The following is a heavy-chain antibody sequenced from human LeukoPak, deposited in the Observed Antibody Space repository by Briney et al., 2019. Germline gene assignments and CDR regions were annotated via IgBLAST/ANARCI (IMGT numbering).Heavy chain of an antibody. V-gene: IGHV3-21*01. D-gene: IGHD4-17*01. CDR2: ISSSSRYI. Sequence: PGGSLRLSCAASGFTFSTYSMTWVRRAPGKELEWVSCISSSSRYIYYADSMKGRFTISRDNAKNSLYLQMNSLRAEDTAVYYCARVSGYGDHDQNFDYWGQGTLVTVSS. J-gene: IGHJ4*02. CDR3: ARVSGYGDHDQNFDY. CDR1: GFTFSTYS.